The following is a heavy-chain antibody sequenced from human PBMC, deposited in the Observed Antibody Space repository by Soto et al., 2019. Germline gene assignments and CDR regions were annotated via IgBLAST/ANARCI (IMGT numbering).Heavy chain of an antibody. D-gene: IGHD1-26*01. CDR2: ISYAGSNK. J-gene: IGHJ4*02. Sequence: QVQLVESGGGVVQPGRSLRLSCAASGFTFSSYGMHWVRQAPGKGLEWVAVISYAGSNKYYADSVKGRFTISRDNSKNPLYLQMNSLRAKYTAVYYCAKDQDRIVEATIPLNWGQGTLVTVSS. V-gene: IGHV3-30*18. CDR3: AKDQDRIVEATIPLN. CDR1: GFTFSSYG.